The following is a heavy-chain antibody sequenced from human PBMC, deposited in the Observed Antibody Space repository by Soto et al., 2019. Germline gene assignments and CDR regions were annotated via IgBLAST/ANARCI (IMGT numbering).Heavy chain of an antibody. V-gene: IGHV4-30-4*01. D-gene: IGHD3-3*01. CDR1: GGSISSSSYY. CDR3: ARSRAIRFLEWTITDWFDP. Sequence: SETLSLTCTVSGGSISSSSYYWSWIRQPPGKGLEWIGYIYYSGSTYYNPSLKSRVTISVDTSKNQFSLKLSSVTAADTAVYYCARSRAIRFLEWTITDWFDPWGQGTLVTVSS. CDR2: IYYSGST. J-gene: IGHJ5*02.